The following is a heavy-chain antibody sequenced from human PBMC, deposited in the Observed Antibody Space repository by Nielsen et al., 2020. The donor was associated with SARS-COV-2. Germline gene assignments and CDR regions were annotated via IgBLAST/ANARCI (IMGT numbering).Heavy chain of an antibody. D-gene: IGHD3-22*01. CDR3: ARSFHYDSSGA. J-gene: IGHJ5*02. Sequence: GGSPRLSCAASGFTFSDYYMSWIRQAPGKGLEWVSYISSSSSYTNYADSVKGRFTISRDNAKNSLYLQMNSLRAEDTAVYYCARSFHYDSSGAWGQGTLVTVSS. CDR2: ISSSSSYT. V-gene: IGHV3-11*03. CDR1: GFTFSDYY.